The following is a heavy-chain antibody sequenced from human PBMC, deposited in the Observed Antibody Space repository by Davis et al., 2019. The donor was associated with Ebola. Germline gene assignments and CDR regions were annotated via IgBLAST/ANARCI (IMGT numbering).Heavy chain of an antibody. CDR2: INPSGGST. CDR1: GFTFSGSA. D-gene: IGHD3-10*01. CDR3: ARTLWFGEGGWFDP. Sequence: GGSLRLSCAASGFTFSGSAMHWVRQAPGQGLEWMGIINPSGGSTSYAQKFQGRVTMTRDTSTSTVYMELSSLRSEDTAVYYCARTLWFGEGGWFDPWGQGTLVTVSS. J-gene: IGHJ5*02. V-gene: IGHV1-46*01.